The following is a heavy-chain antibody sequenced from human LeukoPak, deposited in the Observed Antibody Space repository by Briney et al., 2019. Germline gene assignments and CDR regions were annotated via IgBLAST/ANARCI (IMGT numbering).Heavy chain of an antibody. J-gene: IGHJ4*02. V-gene: IGHV1-8*03. CDR2: MNHNSGNT. Sequence: ASVKVSCKASGYTFTSYDIHWLRQATGQGLEWVGLMNHNSGNTGYAQKFQGRVTITRNNSKSTAYMELGSLRSEDTAVYYCARLANSDAFDYWGQGTLVTVSS. D-gene: IGHD1/OR15-1a*01. CDR1: GYTFTSYD. CDR3: ARLANSDAFDY.